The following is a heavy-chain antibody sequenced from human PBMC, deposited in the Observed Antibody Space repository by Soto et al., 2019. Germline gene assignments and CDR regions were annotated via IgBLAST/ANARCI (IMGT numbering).Heavy chain of an antibody. D-gene: IGHD2-8*01. CDR1: ACSISTINYY. CDR2: ISYSGST. Sequence: QVQLQESGPGLVRPSQTLSLTCTVSACSISTINYYWSWIRQHPEKGLEWIGYISYSGSTFYHSSLKSRVTISLDTAKKQFSLTLTSVTAADTAVYYCARSAQWDGFDPWGQGTMVTVSS. CDR3: ARSAQWDGFDP. J-gene: IGHJ3*01. V-gene: IGHV4-31*03.